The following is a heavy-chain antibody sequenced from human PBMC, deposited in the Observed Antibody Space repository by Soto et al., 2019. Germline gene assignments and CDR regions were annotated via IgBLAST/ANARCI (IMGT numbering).Heavy chain of an antibody. CDR3: TRGAFRSAVAPSYYYVMDV. D-gene: IGHD6-19*01. J-gene: IGHJ6*02. V-gene: IGHV3-73*01. CDR1: GFTFSGSA. Sequence: GGSLRLSCAASGFTFSGSAMHWVRQASGKGLEWVGRIRSKANSYATAYAASVKGRFTISRDDSKNTAYLQMNSLKTEDTAVYYCTRGAFRSAVAPSYYYVMDVWGQGTTVTVSS. CDR2: IRSKANSYAT.